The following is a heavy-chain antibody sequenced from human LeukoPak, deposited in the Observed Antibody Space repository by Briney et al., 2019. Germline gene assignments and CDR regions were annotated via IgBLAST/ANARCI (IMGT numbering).Heavy chain of an antibody. J-gene: IGHJ5*02. Sequence: ASVKVSCKASGYTFTGYYMHWVRQAPGQGLEWMGWMNPNSGNTGYAQKFQGRVTMTRNTSISTAYMELSSLRSEDTAVYYCARADSLYSYGPNWFDPWGQGTLVTVSS. V-gene: IGHV1-8*02. D-gene: IGHD5-18*01. CDR2: MNPNSGNT. CDR3: ARADSLYSYGPNWFDP. CDR1: GYTFTGYY.